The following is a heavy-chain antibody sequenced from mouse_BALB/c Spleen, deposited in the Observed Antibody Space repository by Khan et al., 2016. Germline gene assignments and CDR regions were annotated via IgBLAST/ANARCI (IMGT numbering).Heavy chain of an antibody. J-gene: IGHJ4*01. V-gene: IGHV9-1*02. CDR1: GYTFTNYG. Sequence: QFQLVQSGPELKKPGETAKISCKASGYTFTNYGMNWVKQAPGKGLKWMGWMNTYTGESTYPDDFKGRFAFSLETSASPAYLQINNLKNEDMATYFCARRVYYVSSYDVMDYWGQGTSVTVSS. CDR3: ARRVYYVSSYDVMDY. D-gene: IGHD1-1*01. CDR2: MNTYTGES.